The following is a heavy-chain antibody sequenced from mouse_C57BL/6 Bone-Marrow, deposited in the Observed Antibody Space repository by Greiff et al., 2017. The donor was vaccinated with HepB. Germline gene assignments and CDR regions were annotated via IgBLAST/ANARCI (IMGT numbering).Heavy chain of an antibody. CDR3: ARPYDYGFDY. Sequence: VQLVESGAELARPGASVKLSCKASGYTFTSYGISWVKQRTGQGLEWIGEIYPRSGNTYYNEKFKGKATLTADKSSSTAYMELRSLTSEDSAVYFCARPYDYGFDYWGQGTTLTVSS. CDR2: IYPRSGNT. D-gene: IGHD2-4*01. CDR1: GYTFTSYG. J-gene: IGHJ2*01. V-gene: IGHV1-81*01.